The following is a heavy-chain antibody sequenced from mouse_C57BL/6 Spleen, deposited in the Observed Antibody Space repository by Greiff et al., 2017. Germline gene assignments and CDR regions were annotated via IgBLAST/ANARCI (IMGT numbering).Heavy chain of an antibody. D-gene: IGHD2-2*01. CDR3: ARSGYDEAYAMDY. J-gene: IGHJ4*01. Sequence: QVHVKQPGAELVRPGTSVKLSCKASGYTFTSYWMHWVKQRPGQGLEWIGVIDPSDSYTNYNQKFKGKATLTVDTSSSTAYMQLSSLTSEDSAVYYCARSGYDEAYAMDYWGQGTSVTVSS. V-gene: IGHV1-59*01. CDR1: GYTFTSYW. CDR2: IDPSDSYT.